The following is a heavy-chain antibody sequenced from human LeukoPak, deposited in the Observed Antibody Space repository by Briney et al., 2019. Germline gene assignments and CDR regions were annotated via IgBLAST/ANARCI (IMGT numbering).Heavy chain of an antibody. CDR3: ARELREHGVFDI. CDR1: GFTVSSNY. D-gene: IGHD1-26*01. J-gene: IGHJ3*02. Sequence: GGSLRLSCAASGFTVSSNYMSWVRQAPGKGLEWVSEIYSDGSRYYAASVKGRFSISRDNSKNTVYLQMNSLRGEDTAVYYCARELREHGVFDIWGQGTMVTVSS. V-gene: IGHV3-53*01. CDR2: IYSDGSR.